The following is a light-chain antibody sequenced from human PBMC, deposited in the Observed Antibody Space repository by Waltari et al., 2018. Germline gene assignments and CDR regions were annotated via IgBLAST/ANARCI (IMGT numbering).Light chain of an antibody. CDR3: QKYESLPAT. CDR2: HAS. Sequence: EIVLTQSPGTLSLSPGESGTLSCRASQSVGKYLAWYQQRPGQAPRLLLYHASIRATGIPDRFSGSGSGTDFSLTISRLEPEDFAVYYCQKYESLPATFGQGTTVEIK. V-gene: IGKV3-20*01. J-gene: IGKJ1*01. CDR1: QSVGKY.